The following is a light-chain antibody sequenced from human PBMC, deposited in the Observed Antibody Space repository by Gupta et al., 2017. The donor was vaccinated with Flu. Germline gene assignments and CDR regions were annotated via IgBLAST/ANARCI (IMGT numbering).Light chain of an antibody. V-gene: IGKV1-5*03. Sequence: PSTLSASVGDTVTITCRASQSISAWLAWYQKKPGKAPKLLIYKASSLESGVTSRFSGSGSGTEFSLTISILHPDDFAIYYCQQYNNYPLTFGGGTKVEIK. CDR3: QQYNNYPLT. CDR2: KAS. J-gene: IGKJ4*01. CDR1: QSISAW.